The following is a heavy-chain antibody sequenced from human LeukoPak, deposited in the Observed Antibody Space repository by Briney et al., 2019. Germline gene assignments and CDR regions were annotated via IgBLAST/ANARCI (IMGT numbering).Heavy chain of an antibody. CDR3: ARCRQWLIKDLACDAFDI. V-gene: IGHV1-69*13. Sequence: ASVKVSCKASGGTFSSYAINWVRQAPGQGLEWMGGIIPIFGTPNYAQKFQDRVTITADESTSTAYMELSGLRSEDTAVYYCARCRQWLIKDLACDAFDIWGQGTMVTVSS. J-gene: IGHJ3*02. CDR2: IIPIFGTP. CDR1: GGTFSSYA. D-gene: IGHD6-19*01.